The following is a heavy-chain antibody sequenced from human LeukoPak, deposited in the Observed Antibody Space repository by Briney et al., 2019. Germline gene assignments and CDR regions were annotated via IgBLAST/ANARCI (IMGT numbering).Heavy chain of an antibody. D-gene: IGHD7-27*01. CDR2: IRSKAYGGTT. J-gene: IGHJ5*02. CDR3: TRNMLGIAWFDP. V-gene: IGHV3-49*03. Sequence: QSGGSLRLSCTVSGFTFVDYTMSWFRQAPGKGLEWVGFIRSKAYGGTTEYAASVKGRFTISRDDSKSIAYLQMNSLQSEDTAVYYCTRNMLGIAWFDPWGQGTLVTVSS. CDR1: GFTFVDYT.